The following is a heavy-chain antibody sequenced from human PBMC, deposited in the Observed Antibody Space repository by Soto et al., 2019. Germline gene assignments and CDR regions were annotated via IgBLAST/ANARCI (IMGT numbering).Heavy chain of an antibody. Sequence: SETLSLTCTVSGGSITSSNYHWGWSRQPPGKGLEWIGTIYYSGNTYYNPSLKSRVTMSMDASKNQFSLTLSSVAVADTAVYYCSRLTNARPGDDWGQGTLVTVSS. J-gene: IGHJ4*02. V-gene: IGHV4-39*01. CDR3: SRLTNARPGDD. CDR1: GGSITSSNYH. D-gene: IGHD2-2*01. CDR2: IYYSGNT.